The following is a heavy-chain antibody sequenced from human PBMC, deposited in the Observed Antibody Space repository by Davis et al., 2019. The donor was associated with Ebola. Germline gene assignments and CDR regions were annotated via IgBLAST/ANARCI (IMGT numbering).Heavy chain of an antibody. CDR3: AKEGGVRTNDY. CDR1: GFTFSNYG. J-gene: IGHJ4*02. CDR2: ISYDGSNK. Sequence: PGGSLRLSCAGSGFTFSNYGMHWVRQAPGKGLEWVAVISYDGSNKYYEDSVKGRFTISRDNSKNTVFLQMSSLGADDTAVYYCAKEGGVRTNDYWGQGTLVTVSS. V-gene: IGHV3-30*18. D-gene: IGHD1-14*01.